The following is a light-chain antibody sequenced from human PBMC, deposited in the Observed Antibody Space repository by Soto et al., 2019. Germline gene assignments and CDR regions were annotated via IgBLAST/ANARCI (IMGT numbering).Light chain of an antibody. V-gene: IGLV2-14*01. CDR2: EVR. J-gene: IGLJ1*01. CDR1: SSDVGDYNY. CDR3: TSYTTSTTLYV. Sequence: QSALTQPASVSGSPGQSITISCTGTSSDVGDYNYVSWYQQHPGKAPKLMIYEVRNRPSGVSNRFPGSKSGNTASLTISGLQAEDEADYYCTSYTTSTTLYVFGTGTQLTVL.